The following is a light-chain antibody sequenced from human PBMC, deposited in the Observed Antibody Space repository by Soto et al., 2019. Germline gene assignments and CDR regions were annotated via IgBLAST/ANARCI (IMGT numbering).Light chain of an antibody. CDR2: GAS. CDR1: QNIRSN. V-gene: IGKV3-15*01. Sequence: EIVMTQSPATLSVSPGERATLSCRASQNIRSNLAWYQQIPGQAPRLLIHGASTRATGIPARFSGSGSGTEFTLTISGLQSEDYAVYYCQQYNNWPPWTCGQGTKVEI. J-gene: IGKJ1*01. CDR3: QQYNNWPPWT.